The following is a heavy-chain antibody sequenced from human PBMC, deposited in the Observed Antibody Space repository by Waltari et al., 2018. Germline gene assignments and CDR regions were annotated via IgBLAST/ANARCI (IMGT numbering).Heavy chain of an antibody. V-gene: IGHV3-7*01. CDR1: GIIFSNSW. J-gene: IGHJ6*02. CDR2: IKQDGSAK. D-gene: IGHD5-12*01. CDR3: ASGLGYSGPGV. Sequence: EVQLVESGGGLVQPGGSLRLSCGASGIIFSNSWMSRARQAPGKGLEWVATIKQDGSAKYYVDSVKGRFTISRDNAKNSLCLQMNSLRAEDTAVYYCASGLGYSGPGVWGQGTTVTVSS.